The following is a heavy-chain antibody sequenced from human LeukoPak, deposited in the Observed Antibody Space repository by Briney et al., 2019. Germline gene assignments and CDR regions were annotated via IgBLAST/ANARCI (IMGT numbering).Heavy chain of an antibody. CDR1: GDSVSSNSVT. J-gene: IGHJ5*02. D-gene: IGHD2-2*01. V-gene: IGHV6-1*01. CDR2: RYYRSTWYN. CDR3: ARRLTQYDCFDP. Sequence: SQTLSLTFASSGDSVSSNSVTWNWIGQSPSRGIEWLGRRYYRSTWYNEYAVSVRGRITVNADTSKNQFSLHLNSVTPEDTAVYYCARRLTQYDCFDPWGQGILVTVSS.